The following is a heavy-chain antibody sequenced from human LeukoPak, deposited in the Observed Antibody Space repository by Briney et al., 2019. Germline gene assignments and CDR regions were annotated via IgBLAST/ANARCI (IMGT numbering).Heavy chain of an antibody. CDR3: ARQWSSSGWYLNAFDI. CDR1: GYSFTSYW. CDR2: IYPGDSDT. Sequence: GVSLKISCKGSGYSFTSYWIGWVRQMPGKGLEWMGIIYPGDSDTRYSPSFQGQVTISADKSISTAYLQWSSLKASDTAMYYCARQWSSSGWYLNAFDIWGQGTMVTVSS. V-gene: IGHV5-51*01. D-gene: IGHD6-19*01. J-gene: IGHJ3*02.